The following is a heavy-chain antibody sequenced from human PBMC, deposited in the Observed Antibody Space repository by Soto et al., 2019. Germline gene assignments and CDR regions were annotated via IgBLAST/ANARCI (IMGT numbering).Heavy chain of an antibody. CDR3: ARDRLMATAGTARHYFGLDV. CDR2: IYYSGNT. V-gene: IGHV4-31*03. Sequence: TLSLTCTVSGGSIRSGGYYWSWVRQNPRRGLEWIGNIYYSGNTYYNPSLKCRLTISVDTSKNQFSLNLSSVTAADTAVYYCARDRLMATAGTARHYFGLDVWGQGTTVTVSS. D-gene: IGHD5-18*01. J-gene: IGHJ6*02. CDR1: GGSIRSGGYY.